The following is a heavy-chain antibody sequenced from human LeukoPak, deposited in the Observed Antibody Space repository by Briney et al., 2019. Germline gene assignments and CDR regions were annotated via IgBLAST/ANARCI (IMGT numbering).Heavy chain of an antibody. CDR1: GGSINDYY. CDR3: ARVVRGAVTSNCFDP. Sequence: SETLSLTCTVSGGSINDYYWTWIRQAPGKGLEWIGYISNSGTTDYNPSLKSRVTMSVDTSNNEFSLRLTSVTAADTAMYYCARVVRGAVTSNCFDPWGQGTLVTVSS. D-gene: IGHD4-17*01. J-gene: IGHJ5*02. V-gene: IGHV4-59*01. CDR2: ISNSGTT.